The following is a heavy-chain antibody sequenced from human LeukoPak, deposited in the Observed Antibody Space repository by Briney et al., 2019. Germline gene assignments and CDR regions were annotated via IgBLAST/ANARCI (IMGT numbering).Heavy chain of an antibody. J-gene: IGHJ3*02. CDR1: GYIFTNYW. CDR2: TYPGNSDN. CDR3: ARVHSGSYLRAFDI. V-gene: IGHV5-51*01. D-gene: IGHD1-26*01. Sequence: GESLKISCKGFGYIFTNYWIGWVRQMPGKGLEWIGVTYPGNSDNKSFQGQFTISADKSISTAYLQWSSLKASDTAMYYCARVHSGSYLRAFDIWGQGTMVTVSS.